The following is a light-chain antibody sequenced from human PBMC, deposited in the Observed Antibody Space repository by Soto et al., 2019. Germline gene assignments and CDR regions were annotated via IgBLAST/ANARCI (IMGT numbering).Light chain of an antibody. Sequence: DIQMTQSPSTLSASVGDRVTITCRASQSIKNLLAWYQQKPGEAPKLLIYKASTLESGVPSRFSGSGSGTEFTLTISCLQPDDVATYHCQQYNSYSQFTFGPGTKVDIK. CDR1: QSIKNL. CDR2: KAS. J-gene: IGKJ3*01. CDR3: QQYNSYSQFT. V-gene: IGKV1-5*03.